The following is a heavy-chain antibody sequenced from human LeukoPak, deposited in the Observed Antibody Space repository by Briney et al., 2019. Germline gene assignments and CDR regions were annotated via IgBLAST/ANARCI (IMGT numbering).Heavy chain of an antibody. J-gene: IGHJ4*02. CDR3: AKDLSDILQD. CDR2: ISYDGSNK. D-gene: IGHD3-9*01. CDR1: GFTFSSYG. Sequence: GGSLRLSCAASGFTFSSYGMHWVRRAPGKGLEWVAVISYDGSNKYYADSVKGRFTISRDNSKNTLYLQMNSLRAEDTAVYYCAKDLSDILQDWGQGTLVTVSS. V-gene: IGHV3-30*18.